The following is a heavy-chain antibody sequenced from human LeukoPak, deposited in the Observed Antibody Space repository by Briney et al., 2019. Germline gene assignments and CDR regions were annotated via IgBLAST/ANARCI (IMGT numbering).Heavy chain of an antibody. V-gene: IGHV3-30*02. Sequence: PGGSLRLSCAASGFTFSSYGMHWVRQAPGKGLEWVAFIRYDGSNKYYADSVKGRFTISRDNSKNTLYLQMNSLRAEDTAVYYCAKDPDCSSTSCPYYFDYWGQGTLVTVSS. CDR3: AKDPDCSSTSCPYYFDY. CDR2: IRYDGSNK. D-gene: IGHD2-2*01. J-gene: IGHJ4*02. CDR1: GFTFSSYG.